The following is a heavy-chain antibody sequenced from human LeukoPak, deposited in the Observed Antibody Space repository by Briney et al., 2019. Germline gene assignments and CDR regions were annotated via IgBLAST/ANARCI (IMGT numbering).Heavy chain of an antibody. CDR1: GFTFRNYW. J-gene: IGHJ4*02. Sequence: GGSLRLSCAASGFTFRNYWMSWVRQPPGKGLEWLANIKPDGSEKYYVDSVKGRFTISRDNVKSALSLQMDSLRAEDTAVYYCARVTLLETMGATFDYWGQGILVTVSS. CDR3: ARVTLLETMGATFDY. V-gene: IGHV3-7*01. CDR2: IKPDGSEK. D-gene: IGHD4/OR15-4a*01.